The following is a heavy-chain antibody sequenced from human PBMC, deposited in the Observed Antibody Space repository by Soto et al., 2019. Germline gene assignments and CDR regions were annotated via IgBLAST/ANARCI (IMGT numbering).Heavy chain of an antibody. Sequence: GGSLRLSCAASGFTFNSFAMSWVRQAPGKGLEWVSAISAGADRTYYADSVKGRFTISRDNPENTLFLQMSNLRAEDTAMYFCAKESAITAFGDYWGQGVMVTVSS. CDR2: ISAGADRT. CDR1: GFTFNSFA. J-gene: IGHJ4*02. V-gene: IGHV3-23*01. CDR3: AKESAITAFGDY. D-gene: IGHD1-20*01.